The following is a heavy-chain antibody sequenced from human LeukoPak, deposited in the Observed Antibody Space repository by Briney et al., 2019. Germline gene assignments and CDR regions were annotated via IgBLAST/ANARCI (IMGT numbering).Heavy chain of an antibody. J-gene: IGHJ4*02. CDR3: ASLYCGGDCYSDY. Sequence: PSETLSLTCTVSGGSISSYYWSCIRQPPGKGLEWIGYIYTSGSTNYNPSLKSRVTISVDTSKNQFSLKLSSVTAADTAVYYCASLYCGGDCYSDYWGQGTLVTVSS. CDR2: IYTSGST. V-gene: IGHV4-4*09. D-gene: IGHD2-21*02. CDR1: GGSISSYY.